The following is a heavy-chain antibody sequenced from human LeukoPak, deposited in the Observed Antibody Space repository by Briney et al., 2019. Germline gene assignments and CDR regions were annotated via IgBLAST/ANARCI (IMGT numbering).Heavy chain of an antibody. CDR3: ARAASMILISGWFDP. D-gene: IGHD3-22*01. CDR1: GYTFTSYD. CDR2: MNPNSGNT. Sequence: ASVKVSCKASGYTFTSYDINWVRQATGQGLEWMGWMNPNSGNTGYAQKFQGRVTITRNTSISTAYMELRSLRSDDTAVYYCARAASMILISGWFDPWGQGTLVTVSS. V-gene: IGHV1-8*03. J-gene: IGHJ5*02.